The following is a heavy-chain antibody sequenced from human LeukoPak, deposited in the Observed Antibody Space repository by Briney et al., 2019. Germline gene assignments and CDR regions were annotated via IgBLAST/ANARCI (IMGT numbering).Heavy chain of an antibody. J-gene: IGHJ4*02. V-gene: IGHV3-30-3*01. CDR1: GFTFSSYA. CDR2: ISYDGSNK. D-gene: IGHD2/OR15-2a*01. CDR3: ASGGVVPALLVD. Sequence: PGGSLRLSCAASGFTFSSYAMHWVRQAPGKGPEWVAVISYDGSNKYYADSVKGRFTISRDNSKNTLYLQMNSLRAEDTAVYYCASGGVVPALLVDWGQGTLVTVSS.